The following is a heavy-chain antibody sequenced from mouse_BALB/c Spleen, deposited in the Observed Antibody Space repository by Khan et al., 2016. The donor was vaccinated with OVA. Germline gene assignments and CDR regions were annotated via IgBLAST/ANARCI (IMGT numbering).Heavy chain of an antibody. J-gene: IGHJ2*01. V-gene: IGHV1-7*01. CDR1: GYTFTTYW. CDR3: TRDRIDY. Sequence: QVQLQQSGAELAKPGASVKMSCKASGYTFTTYWMHWIKQRPGQGLEWIGYINPTSDYTDYHEKFKDRATFSADNSSRTPYMQMTSLTSDDSAVYYCTRDRIDYWGQGTTLTVSS. CDR2: INPTSDYT.